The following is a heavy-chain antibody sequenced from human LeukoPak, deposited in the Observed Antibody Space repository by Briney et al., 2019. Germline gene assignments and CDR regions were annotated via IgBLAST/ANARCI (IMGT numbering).Heavy chain of an antibody. J-gene: IGHJ4*02. CDR1: GFTFESYW. Sequence: GGSLRLSCVASGFTFESYWMIWVRQAPGKGLEFVANINEDGSEKYYVDSVKGRFTISRDNAKNSLYLQMNSLRAEDTAVYYCAKSSNPYASGSYYAFFDYWGQGTLVTVSS. CDR3: AKSSNPYASGSYYAFFDY. CDR2: INEDGSEK. V-gene: IGHV3-7*05. D-gene: IGHD3-10*01.